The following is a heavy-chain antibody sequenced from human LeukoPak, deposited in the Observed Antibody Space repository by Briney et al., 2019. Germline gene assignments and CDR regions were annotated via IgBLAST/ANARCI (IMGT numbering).Heavy chain of an antibody. CDR2: IYSGGDT. J-gene: IGHJ5*02. CDR3: AKLNDFWSGYYPLYFDP. V-gene: IGHV3-53*01. Sequence: GGSLRLSCAASGFTVSSNYMSWVRQAPGKGLEWDSVIYSGGDTYYADSVKGRFTISRDNSKNTLYLQMNSLRAEDTAVYYCAKLNDFWSGYYPLYFDPWGQGTLVTVSS. D-gene: IGHD3-3*01. CDR1: GFTVSSNY.